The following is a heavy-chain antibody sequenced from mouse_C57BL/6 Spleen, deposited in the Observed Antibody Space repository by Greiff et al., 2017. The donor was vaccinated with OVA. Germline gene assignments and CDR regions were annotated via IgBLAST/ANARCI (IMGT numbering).Heavy chain of an antibody. J-gene: IGHJ3*01. CDR2: ISDGGSYT. Sequence: EVQVVESGGGLVKPGGSLKLSCAASGFTFSSYAMSWVRQTPEKRLEWVATISDGGSYTYYPDNVKGRFTISRDNAKNNLYLQMSHLKSEDTAMYYCAREDSLLDYGSGFACWGQGTLVTVAA. CDR3: AREDSLLDYGSGFAC. CDR1: GFTFSSYA. V-gene: IGHV5-4*01. D-gene: IGHD1-1*01.